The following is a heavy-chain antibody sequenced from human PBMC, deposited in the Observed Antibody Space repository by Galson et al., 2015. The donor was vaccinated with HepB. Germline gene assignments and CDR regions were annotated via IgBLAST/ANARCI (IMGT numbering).Heavy chain of an antibody. CDR1: GYTFTSYG. Sequence: SVKVSCKASGYTFTSYGISWVRQAPGQGLEWMGWISAYNGNTNYAQKLQSRVTMTTDTSTSTAYMELRSLRSDDTAVYYCARIYCSSTSCSPNHYYYYMDVWGKGTTVTVSS. J-gene: IGHJ6*03. D-gene: IGHD2-2*01. CDR2: ISAYNGNT. CDR3: ARIYCSSTSCSPNHYYYYMDV. V-gene: IGHV1-18*01.